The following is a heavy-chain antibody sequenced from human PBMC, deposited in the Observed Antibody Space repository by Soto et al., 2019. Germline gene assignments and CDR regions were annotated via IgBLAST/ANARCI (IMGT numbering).Heavy chain of an antibody. J-gene: IGHJ4*02. CDR3: AREPEEQPVDY. V-gene: IGHV4-61*01. Sequence: SETLSLTCTVSGGSVSSGSYYWSWIRQPPGKGLEWSGYIYYSGSTNYNPSRKGRVTISVDTSKNQFSLRLSSVTAADTAVYYCAREPEEQPVDYWGQGTLATVSS. CDR2: IYYSGST. CDR1: GGSVSSGSYY. D-gene: IGHD6-13*01.